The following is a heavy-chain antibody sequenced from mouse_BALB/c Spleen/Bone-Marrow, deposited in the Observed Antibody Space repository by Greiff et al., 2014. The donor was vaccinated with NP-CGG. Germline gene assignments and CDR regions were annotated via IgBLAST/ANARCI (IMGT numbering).Heavy chain of an antibody. Sequence: EVKLMESGGDLVKPGGSLKLSCAASGFTFSTYIMSWVRQTPEKRLEWVATISSGGRYIFYPDNVKGRFTLSRDNAKNTLYLQMSSLRSDDTAMYYCTREEDYDGNYKFAYWGQGTLVTVSA. D-gene: IGHD2-3*01. CDR1: GFTFSTYI. J-gene: IGHJ3*01. V-gene: IGHV5-6-4*01. CDR2: ISSGGRYI. CDR3: TREEDYDGNYKFAY.